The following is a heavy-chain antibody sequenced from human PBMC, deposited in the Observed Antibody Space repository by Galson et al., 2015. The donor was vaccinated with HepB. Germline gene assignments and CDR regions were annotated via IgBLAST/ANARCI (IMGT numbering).Heavy chain of an antibody. D-gene: IGHD4-17*01. J-gene: IGHJ6*02. Sequence: SVKVSCKASGYSFTDCYVHWVRQAPGQGLEWMGWINPNSGGTNYAQKFQGRVAMTRDTSISTAYMEVSRLTSDDTAMYYCVRVRAYYYGMDVWGQGTTVTVSS. CDR1: GYSFTDCY. CDR2: INPNSGGT. V-gene: IGHV1-2*02. CDR3: VRVRAYYYGMDV.